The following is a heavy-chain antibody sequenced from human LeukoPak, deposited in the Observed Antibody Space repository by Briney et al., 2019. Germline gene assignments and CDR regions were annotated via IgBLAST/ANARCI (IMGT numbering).Heavy chain of an antibody. D-gene: IGHD4-17*01. CDR2: IYSGGST. Sequence: GGSLRLSCAASGFTVSSNYMSWVRQAPGKGLEWVSVIYSGGSTYYADSVKGRFTISRDNSKNTLYLQMNGLRDKDTAVYYCARAPLSTAGASDIWGQGTMVTVSS. CDR3: ARAPLSTAGASDI. V-gene: IGHV3-53*01. CDR1: GFTVSSNY. J-gene: IGHJ3*02.